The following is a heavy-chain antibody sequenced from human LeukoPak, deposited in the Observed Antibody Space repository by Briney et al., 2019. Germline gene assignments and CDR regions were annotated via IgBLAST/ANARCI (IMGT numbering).Heavy chain of an antibody. CDR3: ARADYYDSGSFYPLNF. Sequence: NPGGSLRLSCAASGFTFSSDAMSWVRQAPGKGLEWVSSISSSGNIIYYADSVRGRFTISRDNAKNSLYLQMNSLRAEDTAVFYCARADYYDSGSFYPLNFWGQGTLVTVSS. V-gene: IGHV3-21*01. CDR2: ISSSGNII. CDR1: GFTFSSDA. J-gene: IGHJ4*02. D-gene: IGHD3-10*01.